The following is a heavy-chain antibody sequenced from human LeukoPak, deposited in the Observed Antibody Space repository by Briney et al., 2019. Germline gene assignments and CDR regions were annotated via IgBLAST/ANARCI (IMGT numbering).Heavy chain of an antibody. Sequence: ASVKVSCKASGYTFTGYYMHWVRQAPGQGLEWMGWINPNSGDTNYSQKFQGRVTMTRDTSISTAYMELSRLRSDDTAVYYCARVLYRDDYIDYWGQGTLVTVSS. J-gene: IGHJ4*02. CDR1: GYTFTGYY. CDR3: ARVLYRDDYIDY. CDR2: INPNSGDT. V-gene: IGHV1-2*02. D-gene: IGHD2-2*02.